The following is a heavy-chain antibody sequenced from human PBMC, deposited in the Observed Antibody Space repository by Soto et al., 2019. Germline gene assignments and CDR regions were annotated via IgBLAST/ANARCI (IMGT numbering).Heavy chain of an antibody. D-gene: IGHD3-22*01. V-gene: IGHV3-30-3*01. Sequence: PGGSLRLSCGASGFTFSSYAMHWVRQTPGKGLEWVSVISYDGSNEHDADAGKGRFSISRDKSKNMVCLQMDSLSTEDTAVYYCVRSMIIVVRLIGLEYLGQGTLVTASS. J-gene: IGHJ4*02. CDR1: GFTFSSYA. CDR3: VRSMIIVVRLIGLEY. CDR2: ISYDGSNE.